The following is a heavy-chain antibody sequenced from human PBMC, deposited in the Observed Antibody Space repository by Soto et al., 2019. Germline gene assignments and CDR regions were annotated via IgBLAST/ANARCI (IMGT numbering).Heavy chain of an antibody. CDR1: GFTFSNHE. V-gene: IGHV3-48*03. J-gene: IGHJ6*02. CDR3: ARGSGYEYYYYGMDV. CDR2: ISSSGSTI. D-gene: IGHD5-12*01. Sequence: GGSLRLSXEASGFTFSNHEMNWVRQAPGKGLEWVSYISSSGSTIYYSDSVKGRFTISRDNAKNALYLQMNSLRAEDTAIYYCARGSGYEYYYYGMDVWGQGTTVTVSS.